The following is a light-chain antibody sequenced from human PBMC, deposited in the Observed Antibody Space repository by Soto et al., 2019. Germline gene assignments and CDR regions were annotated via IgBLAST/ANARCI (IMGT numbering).Light chain of an antibody. CDR3: QQRSNWPPT. CDR1: QSVGRY. V-gene: IGKV3-11*01. J-gene: IGKJ5*01. CDR2: DAS. Sequence: ILLTQSPATLSLSPGERATLSCRASQSVGRYLAWYQQKRGQAPRLLIYDASKRATGIPARFSGSGSGTDFTLTISSLEPEDFEVYYCQQRSNWPPTCGQGTRLEIK.